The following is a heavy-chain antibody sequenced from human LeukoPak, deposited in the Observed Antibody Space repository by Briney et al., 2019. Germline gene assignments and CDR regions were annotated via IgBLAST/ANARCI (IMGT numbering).Heavy chain of an antibody. CDR2: ISYDGSNK. V-gene: IGHV3-30*18. Sequence: GGSLRLSCAASGFTFTTYAMHWVRQAPGKGLEWVAVISYDGSNKYYVDSLKGRFTISRDNSKNTLYLQMNSLRGEDTAVYYCAKRLLVGALDNWGQGSLVTVSS. CDR1: GFTFTTYA. CDR3: AKRLLVGALDN. D-gene: IGHD1-26*01. J-gene: IGHJ4*02.